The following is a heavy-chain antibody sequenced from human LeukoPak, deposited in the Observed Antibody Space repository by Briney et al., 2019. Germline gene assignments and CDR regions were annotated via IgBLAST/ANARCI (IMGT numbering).Heavy chain of an antibody. CDR1: GGSFSGYY. D-gene: IGHD1-26*01. Sequence: PSETLSLTCAVYGGSFSGYYWSWIRQPPGKGLEWIGEINHSGSTNYNPSLKSRVTISVDTSKNQFSLKLSSVTAADTAVYYCAGHGGSYLGFDYWGQGTLVTVSS. CDR3: AGHGGSYLGFDY. CDR2: INHSGST. J-gene: IGHJ4*02. V-gene: IGHV4-34*01.